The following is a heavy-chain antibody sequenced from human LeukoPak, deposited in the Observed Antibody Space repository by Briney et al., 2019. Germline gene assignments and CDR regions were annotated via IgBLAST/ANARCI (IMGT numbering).Heavy chain of an antibody. CDR3: ASSAYCGGDCPFDY. CDR1: GGTFSSYA. Sequence: GASVKVSCKASGGTFSSYAISWVRQAPGQGLEWMGGIIPIFGTANYAQKFQGRVTITADESTSTAYMELSSLRSEDTAVYYCASSAYCGGDCPFDYWGQGTLVTVSS. CDR2: IIPIFGTA. J-gene: IGHJ4*02. V-gene: IGHV1-69*13. D-gene: IGHD2-21*02.